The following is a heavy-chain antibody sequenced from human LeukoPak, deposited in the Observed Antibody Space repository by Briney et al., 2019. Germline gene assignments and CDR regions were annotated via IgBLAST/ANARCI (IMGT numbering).Heavy chain of an antibody. CDR3: ARGRTPVRFDP. J-gene: IGHJ5*02. D-gene: IGHD2-2*01. V-gene: IGHV3-21*01. Sequence: GGSLRLSCAASGFTFSSYSMNWVRQAPGKGLEWVSSISSSSSYIYYADSVKGRFTISRDNAKNSLYLQMNSLRAEDTAVYYCARGRTPVRFDPWGQGTLVTVSS. CDR1: GFTFSSYS. CDR2: ISSSSSYI.